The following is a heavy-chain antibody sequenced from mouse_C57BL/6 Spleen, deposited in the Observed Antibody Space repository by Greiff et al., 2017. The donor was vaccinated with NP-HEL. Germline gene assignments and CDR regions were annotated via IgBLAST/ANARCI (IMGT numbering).Heavy chain of an antibody. V-gene: IGHV6-6*01. Sequence: EVKLQESGGGLVEPGGSMKLSCTASGITFSDAWMAWVRQSPEKGLEWVAEIRDKTNNPATYYAESVKGRFTISRADSKSSVYLHMNNLRTEDTGIYYCSSPFAYWGLGTLVTVSA. CDR1: GITFSDAW. CDR3: SSPFAY. CDR2: IRDKTNNPAT. J-gene: IGHJ3*01.